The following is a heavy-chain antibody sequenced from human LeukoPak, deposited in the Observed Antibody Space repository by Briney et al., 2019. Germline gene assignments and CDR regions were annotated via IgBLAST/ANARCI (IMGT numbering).Heavy chain of an antibody. Sequence: ASVKVSCKASGYTFTGYYLHWVRQAAGQGLEWMGWINPNSGDTNYAQKFQGRVTVTRDTSISTAYIELSRRKSDDTAVYYCTRDLGYYGSGKGMDVWGQGTTVIVSS. CDR3: TRDLGYYGSGKGMDV. V-gene: IGHV1-2*02. J-gene: IGHJ6*02. CDR2: INPNSGDT. D-gene: IGHD3-10*01. CDR1: GYTFTGYY.